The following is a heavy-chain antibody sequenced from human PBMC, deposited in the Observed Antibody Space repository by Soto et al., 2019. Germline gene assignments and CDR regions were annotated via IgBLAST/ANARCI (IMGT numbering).Heavy chain of an antibody. D-gene: IGHD4-17*01. V-gene: IGHV1-18*01. CDR2: ISAYNGNT. Sequence: ASVKVSCKASGYTFTSYGIIWVRQAPGQGLEWMGWISAYNGNTNYAQKLQGRVTMTTDTSTSTAYMELRSLRSDDTAVYYCARDLGRLPTAFLPMAFDIWGQGTMVTVSS. CDR1: GYTFTSYG. J-gene: IGHJ3*02. CDR3: ARDLGRLPTAFLPMAFDI.